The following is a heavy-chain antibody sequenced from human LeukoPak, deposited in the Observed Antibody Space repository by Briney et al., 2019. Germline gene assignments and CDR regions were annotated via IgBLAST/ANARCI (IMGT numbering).Heavy chain of an antibody. J-gene: IGHJ3*02. CDR2: IYYSGST. CDR1: GLTFSSYA. CDR3: ARVAPLVVVVPAAMRALDI. D-gene: IGHD2-2*01. V-gene: IGHV4-31*02. Sequence: LRLSCAASGLTFSSYAMSWVRQAPGKGLEWIGYIYYSGSTYYNPSLKSRVTISVDTSKNQFSLKLSSVTAADTAVYYCARVAPLVVVVPAAMRALDIWGQGTMVTVSS.